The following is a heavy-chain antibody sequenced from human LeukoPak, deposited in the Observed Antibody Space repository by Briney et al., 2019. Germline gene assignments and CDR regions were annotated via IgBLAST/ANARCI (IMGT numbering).Heavy chain of an antibody. V-gene: IGHV1-18*01. CDR2: ISAYNGNT. CDR3: ARGVGARPFDY. Sequence: ASVKVSRKAPGYTFTSYGISWVRQAPGQGLEWMGRISAYNGNTNYAQKLQGRVTMTTDTSTSTAYMGLRSLRSDDTAVYYCARGVGARPFDYWGQGTLVTVSS. CDR1: GYTFTSYG. D-gene: IGHD1-26*01. J-gene: IGHJ4*02.